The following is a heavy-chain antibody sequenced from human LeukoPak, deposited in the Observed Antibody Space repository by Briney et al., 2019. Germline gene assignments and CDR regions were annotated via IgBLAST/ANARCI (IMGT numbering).Heavy chain of an antibody. CDR2: IYHSGST. J-gene: IGHJ4*02. D-gene: IGHD6-13*01. V-gene: IGHV4-38-2*02. CDR1: GGSISSYY. CDR3: ARAGIAAAGSRYFDY. Sequence: SETLSLTCTVSGGSISSYYWGWIRQPPGKGLEWIGSIYHSGSTYYNPSLKSRVTISVDTSKNQFSLKLSSVTAADTAVYYCARAGIAAAGSRYFDYWGQGTLVTVSS.